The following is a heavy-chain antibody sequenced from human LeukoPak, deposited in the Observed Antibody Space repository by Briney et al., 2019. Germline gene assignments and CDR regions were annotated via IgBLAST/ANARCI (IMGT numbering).Heavy chain of an antibody. CDR3: ARASRYCSSTSCYPFDY. CDR1: GYTFTSCG. CDR2: ISAYNGNT. D-gene: IGHD2-2*01. V-gene: IGHV1-18*01. J-gene: IGHJ4*02. Sequence: ASVKVCCKASGYTFTSCGISWVRQAPGQGLEWMRWISAYNGNTNYAQKLQGRVTMTTDTSTSTAYMELRSLRSDDTAVYYCARASRYCSSTSCYPFDYWGQGTLVTVSS.